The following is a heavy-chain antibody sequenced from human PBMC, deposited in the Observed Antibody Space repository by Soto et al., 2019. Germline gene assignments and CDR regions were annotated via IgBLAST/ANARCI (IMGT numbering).Heavy chain of an antibody. Sequence: GALVKVSCKASGGTFSSYTISWVRQAPGQGLEWMGRIIPILGIANYAQKFQGRVTITADKSTSTAYMELSSLRSEDTAVYYCASVGYGDPATIRNGKSWFDPWGQGTLVTVSS. V-gene: IGHV1-69*02. J-gene: IGHJ5*02. CDR1: GGTFSSYT. CDR2: IIPILGIA. D-gene: IGHD4-17*01. CDR3: ASVGYGDPATIRNGKSWFDP.